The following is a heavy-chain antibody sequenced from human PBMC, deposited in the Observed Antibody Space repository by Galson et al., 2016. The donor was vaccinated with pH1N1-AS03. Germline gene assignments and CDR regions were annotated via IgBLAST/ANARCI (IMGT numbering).Heavy chain of an antibody. CDR1: GYTFPNFG. V-gene: IGHV1-18*04. CDR3: ARAAPFDP. J-gene: IGHJ5*02. D-gene: IGHD2-15*01. CDR2: ISPYNGNT. Sequence: SVKVSCKASGYTFPNFGMSWVRQAPGQGLEWMGWISPYNGNTQNAQRLEGRVTMTTDTSTNTAYLELRSLTYDDTAVYYCARAAPFDPWGHGTLAIVSS.